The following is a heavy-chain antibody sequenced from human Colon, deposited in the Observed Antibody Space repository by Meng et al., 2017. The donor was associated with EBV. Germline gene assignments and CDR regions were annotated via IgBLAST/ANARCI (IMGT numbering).Heavy chain of an antibody. CDR1: GGFLDNSDYF. J-gene: IGHJ4*02. V-gene: IGHV4-39*01. CDR3: ARHVYGDSYGF. CDR2: VRYSGTA. Sequence: PQLQGSGPGLVKPSATRSLTCTVSGGFLDNSDYFWDWIRQPPGKGLEWIGSVRYSGTAYYNPSLTSRVTISVDTSKNQFSLNLSSLTAADTAVYYCARHVYGDSYGFWGQGTLVTASS. D-gene: IGHD4-17*01.